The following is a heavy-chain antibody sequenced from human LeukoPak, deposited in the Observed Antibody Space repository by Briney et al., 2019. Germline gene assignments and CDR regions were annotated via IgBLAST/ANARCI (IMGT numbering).Heavy chain of an antibody. CDR2: VCGSGGST. Sequence: PRGTLRLSSAASGFTFSSYAMSWVFQAQGEGLWWVSAVCGSGGSTYYADSVKGRFTISRDNSKNKLYLQMNSLRAEDTAVYYCAKDMSGEFQPVFDYWGQGTLVTVST. CDR3: AKDMSGEFQPVFDY. D-gene: IGHD3-10*01. V-gene: IGHV3-23*01. J-gene: IGHJ4*02. CDR1: GFTFSSYA.